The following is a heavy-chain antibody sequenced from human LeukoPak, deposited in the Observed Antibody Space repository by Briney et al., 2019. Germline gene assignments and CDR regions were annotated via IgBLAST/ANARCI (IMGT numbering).Heavy chain of an antibody. CDR2: IYHSGST. CDR1: GGSISSSNW. V-gene: IGHV4-4*02. D-gene: IGHD4-23*01. CDR3: ARPRYGGNSGEFDS. J-gene: IGHJ4*02. Sequence: SETLSLTCAVSGGSISSSNWWSWVRQPPGKGLEWIGEIYHSGSTNYNPSLKSRVTISVDKSKNQFSLKLSSVTAADTAVYYCARPRYGGNSGEFDSWGQGTLVTVSS.